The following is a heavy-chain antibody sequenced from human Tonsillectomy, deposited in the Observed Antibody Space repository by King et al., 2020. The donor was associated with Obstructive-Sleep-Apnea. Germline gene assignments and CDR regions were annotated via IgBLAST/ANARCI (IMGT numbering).Heavy chain of an antibody. CDR3: AKGDTPLTYYYGSGSYTFDY. V-gene: IGHV3-33*06. CDR1: GFTFSSYG. CDR2: IWDDGSNK. Sequence: VQLVESGGGVVQPGRSLRLSCAASGFTFSSYGMHWVRQAPGKGLEWVAVIWDDGSNKYYADSVKGRFTISRDNSKNTLYLQMNSLRAEDTAVYYCAKGDTPLTYYYGSGSYTFDYWGQGTLVTVSS. J-gene: IGHJ4*02. D-gene: IGHD3-10*01.